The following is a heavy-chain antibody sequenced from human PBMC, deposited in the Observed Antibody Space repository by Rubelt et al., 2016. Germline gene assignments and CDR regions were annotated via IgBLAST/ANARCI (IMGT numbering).Heavy chain of an antibody. CDR2: GAGGST. D-gene: IGHD3-10*01. V-gene: IGHV3-23*01. J-gene: IGHJ4*02. CDR3: ARGEGSMARGLIINDY. Sequence: GAGGSTYYANSVKGRFTISRDNSKNTLYLQMNSLRVEDTAVYYCARGEGSMARGLIINDYWGQGTLVTVSS.